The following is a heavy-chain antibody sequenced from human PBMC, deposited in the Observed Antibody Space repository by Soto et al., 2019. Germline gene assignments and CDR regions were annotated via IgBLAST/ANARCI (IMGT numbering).Heavy chain of an antibody. J-gene: IGHJ4*02. CDR3: ARHHSVRVIDY. CDR2: INYSGST. V-gene: IGHV4-39*01. D-gene: IGHD2-2*01. CDR1: GGKIRSRSCY. Sequence: VVGGKIRSRSCYWSWIRQPPGKGLEWIGSINYSGSTYYNPSLKSRVTISVATSKNQLSLKLSSVTAADTAVYYGARHHSVRVIDYLVKGALVPVTS.